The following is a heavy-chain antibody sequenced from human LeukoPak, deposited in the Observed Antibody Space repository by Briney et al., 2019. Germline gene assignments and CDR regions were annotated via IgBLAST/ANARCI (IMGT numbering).Heavy chain of an antibody. J-gene: IGHJ6*03. V-gene: IGHV1-8*01. CDR1: GYTFTSYD. CDR2: MNPNNGNT. D-gene: IGHD3-16*01. CDR3: ARLHWESGGIYFYYYMDV. Sequence: PWASVKVSCKASGYTFTSYDTNWVRQAPGQGLEWMASMNPNNGNTAYARKFQGRVTMTRNTSIGTAYLELSALRSEDTAVYYCARLHWESGGIYFYYYMDVWGKGTTVTVS.